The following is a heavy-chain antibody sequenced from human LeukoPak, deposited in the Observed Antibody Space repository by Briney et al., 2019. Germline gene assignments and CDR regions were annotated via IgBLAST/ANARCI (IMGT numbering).Heavy chain of an antibody. CDR3: ARDRDQYCSSTSCYAGFDY. V-gene: IGHV3-33*08. CDR1: GFTFSSDA. D-gene: IGHD2-2*01. Sequence: PGGSLRLSCAASGFTFSSDAMHWVRQAPGKGLEWVAIILSDGSKTYYPDSVRGRFTISRDNSKNTLYLQMNSLRAEDTAVYYCARDRDQYCSSTSCYAGFDYWGQGTLVTVSP. J-gene: IGHJ4*02. CDR2: ILSDGSKT.